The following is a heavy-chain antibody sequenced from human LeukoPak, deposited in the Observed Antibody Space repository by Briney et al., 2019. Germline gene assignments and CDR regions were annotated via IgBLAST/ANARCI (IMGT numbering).Heavy chain of an antibody. J-gene: IGHJ4*02. V-gene: IGHV1-18*04. CDR3: ARGCSGGSCHFDY. D-gene: IGHD2-15*01. CDR1: GHTFTRYG. CDR2: ISGYNGNT. Sequence: ASVKVSCKTSGHTFTRYGISWVRQAPGQGLEWMGWISGYNGNTNYAQRFQGRVNMTTDTYTSTAYMELRSLRSDDTAVYYCARGCSGGSCHFDYWGQGTLVTVPS.